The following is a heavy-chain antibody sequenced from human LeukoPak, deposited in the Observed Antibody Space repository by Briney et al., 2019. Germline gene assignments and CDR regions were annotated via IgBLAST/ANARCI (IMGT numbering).Heavy chain of an antibody. Sequence: GGSLRLSCAASGFTFSSYGMSWVRQAPGKGLEWVSSISGSGGSTYHADSVKGRFTISRDNSKNTLYLQMNSLRAEDTAVYYCAKDVGNYDILTGYYARFNWFDPWRQGTVVSVPS. V-gene: IGHV3-23*01. CDR1: GFTFSSYG. CDR3: AKDVGNYDILTGYYARFNWFDP. J-gene: IGHJ5*02. CDR2: ISGSGGST. D-gene: IGHD3-9*01.